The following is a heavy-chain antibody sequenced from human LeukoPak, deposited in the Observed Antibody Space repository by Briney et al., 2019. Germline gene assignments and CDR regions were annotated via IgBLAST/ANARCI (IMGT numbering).Heavy chain of an antibody. CDR2: ISGSGGST. V-gene: IGHV3-23*01. J-gene: IGHJ4*02. Sequence: GGSLRLSCAASGFTFSSYWMHWVRQAPGKGLVWVSAISGSGGSTYYADSVKGRFTISRDKSTEKVYLQMNSLRVEDTAVYFCAKGDCSSTNCYPDYWGQGILVTVSS. D-gene: IGHD2-2*01. CDR1: GFTFSSYW. CDR3: AKGDCSSTNCYPDY.